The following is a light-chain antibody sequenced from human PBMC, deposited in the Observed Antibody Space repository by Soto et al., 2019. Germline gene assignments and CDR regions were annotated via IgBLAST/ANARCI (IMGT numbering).Light chain of an antibody. CDR1: QTISSW. V-gene: IGKV1-5*03. J-gene: IGKJ1*01. CDR2: KAS. CDR3: QLYTCYSEA. Sequence: QLTQSPSTLSVSVGDRVTITCRASQTISSWLAWYQQKPGKAPKLLIYKASTLKSGVPSRFSGSGSGTEFTLTISSLQPDDFTPYYCQLYTCYSEAFGQGGIVDIK.